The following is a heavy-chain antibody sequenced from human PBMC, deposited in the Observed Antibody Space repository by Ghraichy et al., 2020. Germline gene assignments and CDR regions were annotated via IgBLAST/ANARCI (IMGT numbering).Heavy chain of an antibody. CDR3: ARGGYSDYDPHGGYGMDV. V-gene: IGHV3-74*01. J-gene: IGHJ6*02. Sequence: GGSLRLSCAASGFTFTSYWMHWVRQAPGKGLLWVSRINTDGSSTSYADSVKGRFTISRDNAKNTLYLQMNSLRGEDTAVYYCARGGYSDYDPHGGYGMDVWGQGTTVTVSS. CDR2: INTDGSST. D-gene: IGHD5-12*01. CDR1: GFTFTSYW.